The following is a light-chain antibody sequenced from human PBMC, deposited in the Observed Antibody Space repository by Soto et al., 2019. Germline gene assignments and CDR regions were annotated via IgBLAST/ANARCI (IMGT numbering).Light chain of an antibody. CDR1: NRDVGSYNL. Sequence: QSVLTQPASVSGSPGQSITIACTGTNRDVGSYNLVSWYQQRPGEAPKLIISEVRNRPSGISSRFSGSRSGNTASLTISGLQSEDEGDYYCSAYTARSTLVFGGGTKVTVL. CDR2: EVR. V-gene: IGLV2-14*01. CDR3: SAYTARSTLV. J-gene: IGLJ3*02.